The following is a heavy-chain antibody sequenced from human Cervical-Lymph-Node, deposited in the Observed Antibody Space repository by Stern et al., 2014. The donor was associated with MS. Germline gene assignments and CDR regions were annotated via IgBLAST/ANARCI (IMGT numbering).Heavy chain of an antibody. CDR3: ARGGGDNWFDP. D-gene: IGHD3-16*01. CDR2: VIPFVGTS. J-gene: IGHJ5*02. Sequence: QVQLVQSGAEVKQPGSSVRVSCKASGGISWVRPAPGQGLEYMGGVIPFVGTSHYAQKFQGRVTITAATSTHTAYLELSSLQSDDPAVYYGARGGGDNWFDPWGQGTLVTVSS. CDR1: GG. V-gene: IGHV1-69*14.